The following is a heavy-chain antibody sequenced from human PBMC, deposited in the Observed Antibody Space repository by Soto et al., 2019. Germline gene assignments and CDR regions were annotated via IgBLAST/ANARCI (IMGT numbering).Heavy chain of an antibody. V-gene: IGHV3-66*01. CDR3: AKAPHRTGTTHPYYYYYVMAV. J-gene: IGHJ6*02. Sequence: GGSLRLSCAASGFTVSSNYMSWVRQAPGRGLEWVSVIYSGGSTYYADSVKGRFTISRDSSKNTLYLQMNSLGAEDTAVYYCAKAPHRTGTTHPYYYYYVMAVPARGTTVPVSS. CDR1: GFTVSSNY. D-gene: IGHD1-7*01. CDR2: IYSGGST.